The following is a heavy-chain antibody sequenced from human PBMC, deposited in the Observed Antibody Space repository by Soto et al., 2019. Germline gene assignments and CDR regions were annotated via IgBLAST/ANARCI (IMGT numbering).Heavy chain of an antibody. CDR2: ISSSGYST. CDR1: GFTFNNYA. CDR3: AKGSVVVAAKFDS. V-gene: IGHV3-23*01. J-gene: IGHJ4*02. Sequence: EVQLLESGGDLVQPGVSRRLSCAASGFTFNNYAMSWVRQAPGKGLEWVSAISSSGYSTYYADSVKGRFTISRDNSKNTVYLQMNKLRAEDTAVYYCAKGSVVVAAKFDSWGQGTLVTVSS. D-gene: IGHD2-21*02.